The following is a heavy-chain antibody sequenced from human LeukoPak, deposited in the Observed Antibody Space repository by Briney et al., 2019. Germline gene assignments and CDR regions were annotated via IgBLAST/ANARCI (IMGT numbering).Heavy chain of an antibody. CDR1: GGSISSSNW. CDR2: IYHSGST. CDR3: ARGGYGALRGADY. V-gene: IGHV4-4*02. D-gene: IGHD4-17*01. Sequence: SETLSLTCAVSGGSISSSNWWSWVRQPPGKGLEWIGEIYHSGSTNYNPSLKSRVTISVDTSKNQFSLKLSSVTAADTAVYYCARGGYGALRGADYWGQGTLVTVSS. J-gene: IGHJ4*02.